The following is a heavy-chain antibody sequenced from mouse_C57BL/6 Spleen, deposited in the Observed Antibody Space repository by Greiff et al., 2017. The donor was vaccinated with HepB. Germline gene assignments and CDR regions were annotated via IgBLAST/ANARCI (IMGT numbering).Heavy chain of an antibody. CDR2: ISYSGST. CDR1: GYSITSGYD. CDR3: ARGGRTGFAY. D-gene: IGHD4-1*01. J-gene: IGHJ3*01. V-gene: IGHV3-1*01. Sequence: EVQLQESGPGMVKPSQSLSLTCTVTGYSITSGYDWHWIRHFPGNKLEWMGYISYSGSTNYNPSLKSRISITHDTSKNHFFLKLNSVTTEDTATYYCARGGRTGFAYWGQGTLVTVSA.